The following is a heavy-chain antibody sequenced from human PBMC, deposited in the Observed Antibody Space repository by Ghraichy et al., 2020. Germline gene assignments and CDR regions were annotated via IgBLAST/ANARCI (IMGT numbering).Heavy chain of an antibody. Sequence: SQTLSLTCTVSGGSISSSSYYWGWIRQPPGKGLEWIGSIYYSGSTYYNPSLKSRVTISVDTSKNQFSLKLSSVTAADTAVYYCARTIVLMVYAIDWFDPWGQGTLVTVSS. J-gene: IGHJ5*02. CDR3: ARTIVLMVYAIDWFDP. V-gene: IGHV4-39*01. D-gene: IGHD2-8*01. CDR2: IYYSGST. CDR1: GGSISSSSYY.